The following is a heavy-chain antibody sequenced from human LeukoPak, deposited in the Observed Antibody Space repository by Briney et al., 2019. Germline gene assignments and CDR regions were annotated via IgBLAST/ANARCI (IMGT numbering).Heavy chain of an antibody. CDR3: ARRPMGRRDGYNRRFDY. J-gene: IGHJ4*02. CDR2: IYYSGST. Sequence: SETLSLTCTVSGGSISSSSYYWGWIRQPPGKGLGWIGSIYYSGSTYYNPSLKSRVTISVDTSKNQFSLKLSSVTAADTAVYYCARRPMGRRDGYNRRFDYWGQGTLVTVSS. V-gene: IGHV4-39*01. CDR1: GGSISSSSYY. D-gene: IGHD5-24*01.